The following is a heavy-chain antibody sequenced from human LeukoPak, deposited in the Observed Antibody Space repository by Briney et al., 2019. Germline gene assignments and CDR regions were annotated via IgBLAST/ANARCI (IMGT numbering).Heavy chain of an antibody. Sequence: ASVNLSFTGSVYTFTICGISWFRHAPGQGPGRKRGMSGFNSNTNYEQKLQGRLNMTKDTSTSTDYMELRSLRSDDPAVYYCARCLNSVWYAEVAGVYFDYWGPGTLVTVS. D-gene: IGHD6-19*01. V-gene: IGHV1-18*01. CDR2: MSGFNSNT. CDR3: ARCLNSVWYAEVAGVYFDY. J-gene: IGHJ4*01. CDR1: VYTFTICG.